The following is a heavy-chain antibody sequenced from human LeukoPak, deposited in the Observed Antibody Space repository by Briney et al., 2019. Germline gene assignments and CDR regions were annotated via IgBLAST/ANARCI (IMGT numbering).Heavy chain of an antibody. D-gene: IGHD3-16*02. Sequence: ASVKVSCKASGYSFTDYSIHWGRQAPGQGLEWMGWINPKSGGTKYAQKFQGRVSMTRDTSISTGYMELSRLRSDDTAVYYCARDVGHDNNGYRGCFDPWGQGTLVTVSS. V-gene: IGHV1-2*02. CDR3: ARDVGHDNNGYRGCFDP. CDR2: INPKSGGT. J-gene: IGHJ5*02. CDR1: GYSFTDYS.